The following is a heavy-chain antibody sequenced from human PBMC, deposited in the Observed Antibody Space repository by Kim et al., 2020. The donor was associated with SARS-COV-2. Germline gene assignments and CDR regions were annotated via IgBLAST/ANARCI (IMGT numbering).Heavy chain of an antibody. V-gene: IGHV4-34*01. CDR2: ISHRGYT. CDR1: GASFSAHS. Sequence: SETLSLTCTVSGASFSAHSWSWIRQPPGKGLEWIGEISHRGYTNYSPSLKSRVTISVDTANSQLSLNLTSVTAAYTAVYYCVRGGGGTFYGLDFLGQGTL. J-gene: IGHJ4*02. D-gene: IGHD2-15*01. CDR3: VRGGGGTFYGLDF.